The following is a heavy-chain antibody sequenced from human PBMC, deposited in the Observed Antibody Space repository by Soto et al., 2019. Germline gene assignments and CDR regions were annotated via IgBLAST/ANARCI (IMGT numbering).Heavy chain of an antibody. CDR2: IWYDGSNK. CDR1: GFTFSSYG. Sequence: GGSLRLSCAASGFTFSSYGMHWVRQAPGKGLEWVAVIWYDGSNKYYADTVKGRFTISRDNSKNTLYLQMNSLRAEDMAVYYCARDGRQQLVLDAFDIWGQGTMVTVSS. V-gene: IGHV3-33*01. CDR3: ARDGRQQLVLDAFDI. D-gene: IGHD6-13*01. J-gene: IGHJ3*02.